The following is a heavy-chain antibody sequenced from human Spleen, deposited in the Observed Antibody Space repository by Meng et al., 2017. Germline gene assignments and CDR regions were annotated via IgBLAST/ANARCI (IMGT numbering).Heavy chain of an antibody. CDR1: AYTITGYY. D-gene: IGHD5-12*01. CDR2: IDPDSGGT. V-gene: IGHV1-2*06. J-gene: IGHJ4*02. Sequence: QVQPVQARAEVKKPGASVKASCKTSAYTITGYYIRWVRQAPGQGLEWMGRIDPDSGGTNSAQKFQGRVTMTRDTSISTAYMELSSLRSDDTAVYYCAREYGGYDPFDYWGQGTLVTVSS. CDR3: AREYGGYDPFDY.